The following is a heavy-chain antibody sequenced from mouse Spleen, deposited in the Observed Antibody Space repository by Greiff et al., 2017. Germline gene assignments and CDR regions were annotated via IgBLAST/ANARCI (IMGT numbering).Heavy chain of an antibody. Sequence: EVQVVESGAELVRPGASVKLSCTASGFNFKDDYMHWVKQRPEQGLEWIGWIDPENGDTEYASKFQGKATITADTSSNTAYLQLSSLTSEDTAVYYCTTGGYYSNYVFAYWGQGTLVTVSA. CDR2: IDPENGDT. CDR3: TTGGYYSNYVFAY. V-gene: IGHV14-4*01. J-gene: IGHJ3*01. CDR1: GFNFKDDY. D-gene: IGHD2-5*01.